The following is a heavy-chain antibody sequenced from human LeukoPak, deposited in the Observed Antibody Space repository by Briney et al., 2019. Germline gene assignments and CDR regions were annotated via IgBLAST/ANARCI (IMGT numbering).Heavy chain of an antibody. CDR2: ISAYNGNT. D-gene: IGHD2-21*02. J-gene: IGHJ5*02. CDR3: ARGDCGGDCAPRGGWFDP. CDR1: GYTFTSYG. V-gene: IGHV1-18*01. Sequence: ASVKVSCKASGYTFTSYGISWVRQAPGQGLEWMGWISAYNGNTNYAQKLQGRVTMTTDTSTSTAYMELRSLRSDDTAVYYCARGDCGGDCAPRGGWFDPWGQGTLVTVSS.